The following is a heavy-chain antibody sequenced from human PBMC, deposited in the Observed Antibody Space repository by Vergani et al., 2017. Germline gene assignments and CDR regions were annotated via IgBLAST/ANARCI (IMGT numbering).Heavy chain of an antibody. CDR1: GFTSSYYG. J-gene: IGHJ1*01. D-gene: IGHD1-1*01. V-gene: IGHV3-30*03. CDR2: ISYDGTHK. Sequence: QVHLVESGRGVVQPGRSLRLSCVVSGFTSSYYGMHWVRQAPGKGLEWVAVISYDGTHKYYADSVKGRFTISRDNSKSTLYLQMNSLRTEDTAVYYCATKSCGTPGCQIGYFREWGQGTLVTVSS. CDR3: ATKSCGTPGCQIGYFRE.